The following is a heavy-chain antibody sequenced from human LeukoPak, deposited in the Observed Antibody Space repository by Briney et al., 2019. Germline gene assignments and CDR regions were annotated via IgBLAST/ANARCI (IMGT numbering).Heavy chain of an antibody. CDR3: ARCQSKYFYDRGGFDI. J-gene: IGHJ4*02. Sequence: SETLSLTCTVSGGSISTYFWTWIRQPPGKGLEWIGNIYYSGSTNYRPSLKSRATISVDTSRNQFSLRLSSVTAADTAVYYCARCQSKYFYDRGGFDIWGQGTLVTVSS. CDR1: GGSISTYF. V-gene: IGHV4-59*01. D-gene: IGHD3-22*01. CDR2: IYYSGST.